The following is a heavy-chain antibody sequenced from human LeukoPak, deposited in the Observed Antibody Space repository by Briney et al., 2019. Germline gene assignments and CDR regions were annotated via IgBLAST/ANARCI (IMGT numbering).Heavy chain of an antibody. D-gene: IGHD4-17*01. CDR3: ARVFDYGDYVGWYFDL. CDR2: IIPIFGTA. J-gene: IGHJ2*01. CDR1: GGTFSSYA. V-gene: IGHV1-69*05. Sequence: SVKVSCKASGGTFSSYAISWVRRAPGQGLEWMGRIIPIFGTANYAQKFQGRVTITTDESTSTAYMELSSLRSEDTAVYYCARVFDYGDYVGWYFDLWGRGTLVTVSS.